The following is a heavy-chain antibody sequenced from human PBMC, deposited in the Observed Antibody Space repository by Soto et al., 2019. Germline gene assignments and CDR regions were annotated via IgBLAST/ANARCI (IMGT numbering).Heavy chain of an antibody. V-gene: IGHV1-46*01. CDR2: INPSGGST. Sequence: ASVKVSCKASGYTFTSYYMHWVRQAPGQGLEWMGIINPSGGSTSYAQKFQGRVTMTRDTSTSTVYMELSSLRSEDTAVYYCAREADCGGDCFHFDYRGQGTLVTVSS. CDR3: AREADCGGDCFHFDY. D-gene: IGHD2-21*02. CDR1: GYTFTSYY. J-gene: IGHJ4*02.